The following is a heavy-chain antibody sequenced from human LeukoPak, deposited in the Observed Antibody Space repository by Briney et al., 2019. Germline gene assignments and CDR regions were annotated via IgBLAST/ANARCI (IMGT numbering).Heavy chain of an antibody. V-gene: IGHV1-2*02. J-gene: IGHJ4*02. Sequence: ASVNVSCKVSGYNFPGYYMHWVRQAPGQGLEWMGWINPTSGGTSYAQKFQGRVTMTRDTSISTAYMELSSLRSDDTAVYYCARSRLGYCSGGACYASDYWGQGTLVTVSS. D-gene: IGHD2-15*01. CDR1: GYNFPGYY. CDR2: INPTSGGT. CDR3: ARSRLGYCSGGACYASDY.